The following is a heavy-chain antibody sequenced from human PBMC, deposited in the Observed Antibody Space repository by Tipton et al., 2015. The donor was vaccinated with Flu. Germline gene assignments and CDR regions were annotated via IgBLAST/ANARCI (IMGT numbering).Heavy chain of an antibody. D-gene: IGHD2-21*02. J-gene: IGHJ4*02. CDR3: AREFDDYFFDY. V-gene: IGHV3-33*01. CDR1: GFTFSSYG. Sequence: SLRLSCAASGFTFSSYGMHWVRQAPGKGLEWVAGIWFDVSNSYYADSVKGRFTISRDNSKKQLFLQMNSLRADDTAVYYCAREFDDYFFDYWGQGALVTVSS. CDR2: IWFDVSNS.